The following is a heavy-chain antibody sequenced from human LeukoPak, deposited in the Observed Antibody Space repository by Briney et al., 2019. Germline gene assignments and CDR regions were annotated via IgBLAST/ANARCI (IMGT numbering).Heavy chain of an antibody. CDR3: ASGSYYFDY. D-gene: IGHD1-26*01. CDR1: GGSISSSSYY. CDR2: IYYSGST. V-gene: IGHV4-39*01. Sequence: SDTLSLTCTVSGGSISSSSYYWGWIRQPPGKGLEWIGSIYYSGSTYYNPSLKSRVTISVDTSKNQFSLKLSSVTAADTAVYYCASGSYYFDYWGQGTLVTVSS. J-gene: IGHJ4*02.